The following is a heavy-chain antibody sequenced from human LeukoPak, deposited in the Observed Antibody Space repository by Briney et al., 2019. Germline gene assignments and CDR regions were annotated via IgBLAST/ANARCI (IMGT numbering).Heavy chain of an antibody. J-gene: IGHJ4*02. Sequence: GRSLRLSCAASGFTFSSYGMHWVRQAPGKGLEWVAVISYDGSNKYYADSVKGRFTISRDNSKNTLYLQMSSLRAEDTAMYYCARPPQEYYYDSSGADYWGQGTLVTVSS. CDR3: ARPPQEYYYDSSGADY. V-gene: IGHV3-30*03. D-gene: IGHD3-22*01. CDR1: GFTFSSYG. CDR2: ISYDGSNK.